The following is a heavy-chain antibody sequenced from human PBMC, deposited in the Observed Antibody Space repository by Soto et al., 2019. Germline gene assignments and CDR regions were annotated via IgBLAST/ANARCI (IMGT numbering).Heavy chain of an antibody. J-gene: IGHJ6*02. V-gene: IGHV3-30*18. Sequence: QVQLVESGGGGVQPGRSLRLSCAASGFTFSRYGMHWVRQAPGKGLEWVAVISYDGRNKYYADSVKGRFTISRDNSKNALYLQRSSLRAEDTAVYYYVKDVSSGWPNYYGLDIWVQGTPVTGSS. CDR1: GFTFSRYG. D-gene: IGHD6-19*01. CDR3: VKDVSSGWPNYYGLDI. CDR2: ISYDGRNK.